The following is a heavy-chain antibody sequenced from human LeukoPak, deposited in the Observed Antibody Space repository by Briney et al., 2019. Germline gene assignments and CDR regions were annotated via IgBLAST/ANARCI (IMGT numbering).Heavy chain of an antibody. CDR2: ISPNSEIV. D-gene: IGHD1-1*01. CDR1: GFTFSEYY. J-gene: IGHJ4*02. CDR3: AREPVAGTFDY. Sequence: AGGSLRLSCAASGFTFSEYYMSWIRRAPRKGLQGVAEISPNSEIVWYGDSPKGRFTISRDYAKDSLYLQMNSLGAEDTAVYYCAREPVAGTFDYWSQGTLVTVSS. V-gene: IGHV3-11*01.